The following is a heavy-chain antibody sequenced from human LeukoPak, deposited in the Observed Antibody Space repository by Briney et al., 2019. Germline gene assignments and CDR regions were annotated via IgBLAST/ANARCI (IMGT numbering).Heavy chain of an antibody. V-gene: IGHV1-69*04. D-gene: IGHD2-2*01. CDR3: ARDPSEIGDCSSTSCYDYYYYGMDV. Sequence: SVKVSCKASGGTFSSYAISWVRQAPGQGLEWMGRIIPILGIANYAQKFQGRVTITADKSTGTAYMELSSLRSEDTAVYYCARDPSEIGDCSSTSCYDYYYYGMDVWGQGTTVTVSS. CDR2: IIPILGIA. J-gene: IGHJ6*02. CDR1: GGTFSSYA.